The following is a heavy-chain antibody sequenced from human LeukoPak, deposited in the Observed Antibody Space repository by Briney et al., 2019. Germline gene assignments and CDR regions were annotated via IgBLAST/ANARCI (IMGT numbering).Heavy chain of an antibody. CDR3: ARDGFYCSGGSCYSDY. V-gene: IGHV3-7*01. CDR2: IKQDGSEK. D-gene: IGHD2-15*01. CDR1: GFTFNSYW. J-gene: IGHJ4*02. Sequence: PGGSLRLSCAASGFTFNSYWMSWVRQAPGKGLEWVANIKQDGSEKYYVDSVKGRFTISRDNAKNSLYLQMNSLRAEDTAVYYCARDGFYCSGGSCYSDYWGQGTLVTVSS.